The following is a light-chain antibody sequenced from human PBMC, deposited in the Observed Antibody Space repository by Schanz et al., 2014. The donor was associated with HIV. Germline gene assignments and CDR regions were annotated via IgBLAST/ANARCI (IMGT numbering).Light chain of an antibody. CDR3: SSFTYTSTPVV. Sequence: QSALTQPASVSGSPGQSITISCTGTSSDVGGYNYVSWYQQHPGKAPKLMIYDVRNRPSGVSNRFSGSKSGNTASLTISGLQAEDEADYYCSSFTYTSTPVVFGGGTKVTVL. CDR2: DVR. J-gene: IGLJ2*01. CDR1: SSDVGGYNY. V-gene: IGLV2-14*01.